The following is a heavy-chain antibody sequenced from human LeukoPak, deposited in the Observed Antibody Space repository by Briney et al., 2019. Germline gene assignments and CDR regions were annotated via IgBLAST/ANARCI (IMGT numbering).Heavy chain of an antibody. D-gene: IGHD3-10*01. J-gene: IGHJ3*02. CDR1: GFTFDDYA. CDR3: AKAFGPYYGSGSYYTSGAFDI. V-gene: IGHV3-9*01. CDR2: ISWNSGSI. Sequence: GGSLRLSCAASGFTFDDYAMHWVRQAPGKGLEWVGGISWNSGSIGYADSVKGRFTISRDNAKNSLYLQMNSLRAEDTALYYCAKAFGPYYGSGSYYTSGAFDIWGQGTMVTVSS.